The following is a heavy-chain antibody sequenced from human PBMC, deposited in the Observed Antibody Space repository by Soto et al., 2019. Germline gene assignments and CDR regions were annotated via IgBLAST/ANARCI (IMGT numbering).Heavy chain of an antibody. CDR3: ASSKDPGFDP. J-gene: IGHJ5*02. CDR1: SGTISSSNW. Sequence: SETLSLTCAVSSGTISSSNWWTWVRQPPGKGLEWIGEINQSGSPNYNPSLRSRVTISVDKSKSQFFLKLSSVTAADTAIYYCASSKDPGFDPWGQGTLVTVSS. CDR2: INQSGSP. D-gene: IGHD2-15*01. V-gene: IGHV4-4*02.